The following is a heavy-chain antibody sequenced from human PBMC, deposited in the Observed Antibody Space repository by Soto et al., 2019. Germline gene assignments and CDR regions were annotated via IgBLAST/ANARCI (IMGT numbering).Heavy chain of an antibody. V-gene: IGHV4-39*01. J-gene: IGHJ5*01. CDR3: ARRRQGDWIDS. CDR2: IYYRGTS. CDR1: GGSMSSSDSY. Sequence: NPSETLSLTCTVSGGSMSSSDSYWGWIRQPPGKGLEWIGDIYYRGTSNYNPSLKSRVTISVDTSKNQFSLNLSSVTAADTAVYYCARRRQGDWIDSWGQGTLVTVSS.